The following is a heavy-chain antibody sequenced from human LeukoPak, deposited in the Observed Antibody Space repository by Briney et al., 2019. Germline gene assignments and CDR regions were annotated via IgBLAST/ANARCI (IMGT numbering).Heavy chain of an antibody. CDR2: IYWEDDK. Sequence: SGPTLVNPTQTLTLTCTFSGFSFSSSGVGVGWIRQPPGKALEWLALIYWEDDKRYSPSLKTRLTITKDTSKNQVVLTMTNMDPVDTATYYCAHIGYSYAFDIWGQGTMVTVSS. D-gene: IGHD2-21*01. CDR1: GFSFSSSGVG. CDR3: AHIGYSYAFDI. J-gene: IGHJ3*02. V-gene: IGHV2-5*02.